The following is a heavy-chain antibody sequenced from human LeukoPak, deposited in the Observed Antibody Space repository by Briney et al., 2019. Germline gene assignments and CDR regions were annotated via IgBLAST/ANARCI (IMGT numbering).Heavy chain of an antibody. J-gene: IGHJ4*02. Sequence: SETLSLTCTVSGYSISSGYYWGWIRQPPGKGLEWIGSIYHSGSTYYNPSLKSRVTISVDTSKNQFPLKLSSVTAADTAVYYCASKNYYDFWSGYYDYWGQGTLVTVSS. CDR2: IYHSGST. D-gene: IGHD3-3*01. CDR3: ASKNYYDFWSGYYDY. V-gene: IGHV4-38-2*02. CDR1: GYSISSGYY.